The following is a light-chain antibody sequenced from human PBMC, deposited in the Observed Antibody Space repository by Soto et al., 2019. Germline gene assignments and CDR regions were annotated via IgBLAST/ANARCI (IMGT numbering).Light chain of an antibody. J-gene: IGLJ2*01. CDR1: NIGSKS. V-gene: IGLV3-21*04. CDR2: YDS. Sequence: SSELTQPPSVSVAPGKTARITCGGNNIGSKSVHWYQQKPGQAPVLVIYYDSDRPSGIPERFSGSNSGNTATLTISRVEAGDEADYYCQVWDSSSDHVVFGGGTTLTVL. CDR3: QVWDSSSDHVV.